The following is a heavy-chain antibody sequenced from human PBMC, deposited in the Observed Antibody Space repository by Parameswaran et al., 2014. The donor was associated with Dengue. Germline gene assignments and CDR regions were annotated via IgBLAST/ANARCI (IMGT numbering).Heavy chain of an antibody. Sequence: VRQAPGKGLEWMGIIYPGESDTRYSPSFQGQVTVSADKSISTAYLQWNSLKASDTAMYYCARHGAGAALGDGGYYSYAMDVWGQGTTVTVSS. D-gene: IGHD3-16*01. J-gene: IGHJ6*02. CDR2: IYPGESDT. CDR3: ARHGAGAALGDGGYYSYAMDV. V-gene: IGHV5-51*01.